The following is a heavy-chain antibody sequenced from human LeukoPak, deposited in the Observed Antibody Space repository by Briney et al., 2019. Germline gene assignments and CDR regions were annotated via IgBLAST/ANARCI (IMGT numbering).Heavy chain of an antibody. D-gene: IGHD3-16*01. Sequence: GGSLRLSCAASGFTVSSNYMSWVRQAPGKGLDWVSVIYGGGRTFSADSVKGRFTISRDNSENTLYLQMNSLRPEDTAVYYCARGGGDDAFDIWGQGTMVTVSS. J-gene: IGHJ3*02. CDR2: IYGGGRT. CDR1: GFTVSSNY. V-gene: IGHV3-66*01. CDR3: ARGGGDDAFDI.